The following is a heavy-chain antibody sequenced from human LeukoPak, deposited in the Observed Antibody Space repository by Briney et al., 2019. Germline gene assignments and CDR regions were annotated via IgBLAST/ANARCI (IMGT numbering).Heavy chain of an antibody. V-gene: IGHV5-51*01. CDR2: IYPGDSDT. CDR1: GYSFTSYR. D-gene: IGHD2-2*01. CDR3: ARGGYSSSTSCYESHDYFDY. J-gene: IGHJ4*02. Sequence: GESLKISCKGSGYSFTSYRIGWVRQMPGKGLEWMGIIYPGDSDTRYSPSFQGQVTISADKSISTAYLQWSSLKASDTAMYYCARGGYSSSTSCYESHDYFDYWGQGTLVTVSS.